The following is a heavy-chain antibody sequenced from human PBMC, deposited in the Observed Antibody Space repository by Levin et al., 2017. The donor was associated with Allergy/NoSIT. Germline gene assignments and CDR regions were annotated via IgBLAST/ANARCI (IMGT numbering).Heavy chain of an antibody. D-gene: IGHD3-22*01. Sequence: GGSLRLSCAASGFTFSSYWMSWVRQAPGKGLEWVANIKQDGSEKYYVDSVKGRFTISRDNAKNSLYLQMNSLRAEDTAVYYCARDWGGTYYYDSSGYYSDYWGQGTLVTVSS. CDR2: IKQDGSEK. CDR3: ARDWGGTYYYDSSGYYSDY. J-gene: IGHJ4*02. V-gene: IGHV3-7*01. CDR1: GFTFSSYW.